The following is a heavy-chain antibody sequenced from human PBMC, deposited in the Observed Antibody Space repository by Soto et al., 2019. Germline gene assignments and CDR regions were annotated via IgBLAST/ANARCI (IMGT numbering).Heavy chain of an antibody. J-gene: IGHJ6*02. CDR3: ARGGGSSSLYSYYGMDV. Sequence: SETLSLTCAVSGGSISSGGYSWSWIRQPPGKGLEWIGYIYHSGSTYYNPSLKSRVTISVDRSKNQFSLKLSSVTAADTAVYYCARGGGSSSLYSYYGMDVWGQGTTVTV. V-gene: IGHV4-30-2*01. D-gene: IGHD6-6*01. CDR2: IYHSGST. CDR1: GGSISSGGYS.